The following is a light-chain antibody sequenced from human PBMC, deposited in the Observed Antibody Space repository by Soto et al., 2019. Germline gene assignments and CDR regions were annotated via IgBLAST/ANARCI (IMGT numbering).Light chain of an antibody. J-gene: IGLJ2*01. Sequence: QSVLTQPPSVSGTPGQSISISCTGTSSNIGAEYDVHWYQQLPGTVPRLLIFGNNVRPSGVPDRFSGSKSGTSASLAITGLQAEDEAIYYCQSYDSSLTTAIFGAGTKLTVL. V-gene: IGLV1-40*01. CDR2: GNN. CDR1: SSNIGAEYD. CDR3: QSYDSSLTTAI.